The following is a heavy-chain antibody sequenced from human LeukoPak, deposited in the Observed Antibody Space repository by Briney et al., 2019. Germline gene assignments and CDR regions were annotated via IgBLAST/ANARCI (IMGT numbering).Heavy chain of an antibody. CDR3: AKGIVGATGLFDY. Sequence: GGSLRLSCAASGFTFSSYAMSWVRQAPGKGLEWVSAISGSGGSTYYADSVKSRFTISRDNSKNTLYLQMNSLRAEDTAVYYCAKGIVGATGLFDYWGQGTLVTVSS. D-gene: IGHD1-26*01. V-gene: IGHV3-23*01. CDR2: ISGSGGST. J-gene: IGHJ4*02. CDR1: GFTFSSYA.